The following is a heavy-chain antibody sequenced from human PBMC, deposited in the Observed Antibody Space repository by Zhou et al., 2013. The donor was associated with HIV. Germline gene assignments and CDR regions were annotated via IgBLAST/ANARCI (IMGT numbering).Heavy chain of an antibody. Sequence: QVQLVQSGAEVKKPGSSVKVSCKASGGTFSSYAISWVRQAPGQGLEWMGRIIPILGIANYAQKFQGRVTITADKSTSTAYMELSSLRSEDTAVYYCAYSIAAAGSIHYYYMDVWGKGDHGHRLL. CDR3: AYSIAAAGSIHYYYMDV. V-gene: IGHV1-69*04. D-gene: IGHD6-13*01. CDR1: GGTFSSYA. CDR2: IIPILGIA. J-gene: IGHJ6*03.